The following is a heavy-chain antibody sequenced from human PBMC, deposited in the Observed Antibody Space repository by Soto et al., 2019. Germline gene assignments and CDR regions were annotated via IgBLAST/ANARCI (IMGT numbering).Heavy chain of an antibody. Sequence: TLETLSLTCTVSGGSISSYYWSWIRQPPGKGLEWIGYIYYSGSTNYNPSLKSRVTITVDTSKNQFSLKLSSVTAADTAVYYCARVSRGTVTTDYYYYGMDVWGQGTTVTVSS. CDR3: ARVSRGTVTTDYYYYGMDV. V-gene: IGHV4-59*01. D-gene: IGHD4-17*01. J-gene: IGHJ6*02. CDR1: GGSISSYY. CDR2: IYYSGST.